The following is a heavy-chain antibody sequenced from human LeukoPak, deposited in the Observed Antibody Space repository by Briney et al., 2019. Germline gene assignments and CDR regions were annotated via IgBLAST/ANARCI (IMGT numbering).Heavy chain of an antibody. CDR2: ISSSGSTI. J-gene: IGHJ4*02. Sequence: PGGSLRLSCVGSGFMDSASFSDYYMSWIRQAPGKGLEWVSYISSSGSTIYYADSVKGRFTISRDNAKNSLYLQMNSLRAEDTAVYYCARDNIRDWGQGTLVTVSS. V-gene: IGHV3-11*01. CDR1: GFMDSASFSDYY. CDR3: ARDNIRD.